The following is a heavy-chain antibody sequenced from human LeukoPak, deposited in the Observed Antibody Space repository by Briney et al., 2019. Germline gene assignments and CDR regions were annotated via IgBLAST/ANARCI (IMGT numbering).Heavy chain of an antibody. J-gene: IGHJ4*02. CDR1: GFTVSSNH. CDR2: IYSGGTT. CDR3: ARPGHYFDY. D-gene: IGHD7-27*01. V-gene: IGHV3-66*04. Sequence: GGSLRLSCTASGFTVSSNHMTWVRQAPGKGLQWVSVIYSGGTTYYADSVKGRFTISRDNAKNSLYLQMNSLRAEDTAVYYCARPGHYFDYWGQGTLVTVSS.